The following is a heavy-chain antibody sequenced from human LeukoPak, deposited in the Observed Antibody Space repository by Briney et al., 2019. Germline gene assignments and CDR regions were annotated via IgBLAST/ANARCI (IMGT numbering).Heavy chain of an antibody. J-gene: IGHJ4*02. Sequence: ASVKVYCKASGYTFTSYYMHWVRQAPGPGLEWMGIINPSGGSTSYAQKFQGRVTMTRDTSTSTVYMELSSLRSEDTAVYYCARDLGDVDTAMVEYYFDYWGQGTLVTVSS. CDR2: INPSGGST. CDR1: GYTFTSYY. CDR3: ARDLGDVDTAMVEYYFDY. D-gene: IGHD5-18*01. V-gene: IGHV1-46*01.